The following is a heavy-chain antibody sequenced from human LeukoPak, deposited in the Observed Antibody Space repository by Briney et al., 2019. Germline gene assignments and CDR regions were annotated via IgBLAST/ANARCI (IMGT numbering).Heavy chain of an antibody. CDR2: IRSSDGTV. Sequence: PGGSLRLSCAASGFTFSSYGMHWVRQAPGKGLEWISYIRSSDGTVSYADSVKGRFTISTDTAKNSLFLQMNSLSAEDTAVYYCARDHAYAFDIWGQGTMVTVSS. V-gene: IGHV3-48*01. J-gene: IGHJ3*02. CDR3: ARDHAYAFDI. CDR1: GFTFSSYG.